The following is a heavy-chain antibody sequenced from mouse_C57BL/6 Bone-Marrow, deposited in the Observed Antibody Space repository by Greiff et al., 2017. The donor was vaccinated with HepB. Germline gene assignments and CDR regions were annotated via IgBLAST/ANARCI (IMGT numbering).Heavy chain of an antibody. J-gene: IGHJ4*01. D-gene: IGHD2-4*01. Sequence: EVKVEESGGGLVQPKGSLKLSCAASGFSFNTYAMNWVRQAPGKGLEWVARIRSKSNNYATYYADSVKDRFTISRDDSESMLYLQMNNLKTEDTAMYYCVRHESSYYYEDYYAMDYWGQGTSVTVSS. V-gene: IGHV10-1*01. CDR3: VRHESSYYYEDYYAMDY. CDR1: GFSFNTYA. CDR2: IRSKSNNYAT.